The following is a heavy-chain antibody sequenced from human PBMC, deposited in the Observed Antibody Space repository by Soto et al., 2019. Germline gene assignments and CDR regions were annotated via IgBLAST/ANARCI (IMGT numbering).Heavy chain of an antibody. V-gene: IGHV3-30-3*01. J-gene: IGHJ4*02. Sequence: QVQLVESGGGVVQPGGALRLSCAASGFTFSGYAMHWVRQTPGKGLEWVAVISFDGSTEYYEDSVKGRFTISRDNSKNPLYLQMNSLRPEDTAVYYCAREDVALVLYWGQGTLVNVSS. CDR3: AREDVALVLY. CDR1: GFTFSGYA. D-gene: IGHD3-16*01. CDR2: ISFDGSTE.